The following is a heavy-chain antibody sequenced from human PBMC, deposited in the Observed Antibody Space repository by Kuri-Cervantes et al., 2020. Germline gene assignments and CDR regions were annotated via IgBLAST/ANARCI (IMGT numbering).Heavy chain of an antibody. D-gene: IGHD3-22*01. CDR2: IYSGGNT. J-gene: IGHJ4*02. CDR3: AKGGLYYYDSSGLPR. Sequence: GGSPRLSCAASGFTVSSNYMSWVRQAPGKGLEWVSVIYSGGNTYYADSVKGRFTISRDNSKNTLYLQMNSLRAEDTAVYYCAKGGLYYYDSSGLPRWGQGTLVTVSS. V-gene: IGHV3-53*01. CDR1: GFTVSSNY.